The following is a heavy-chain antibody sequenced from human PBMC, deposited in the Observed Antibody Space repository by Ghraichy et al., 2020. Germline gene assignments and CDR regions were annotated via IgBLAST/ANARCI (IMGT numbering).Heavy chain of an antibody. D-gene: IGHD5-18*01. Sequence: GESLNISCAASGFTFRDYVIHWVRQAPGKGLEWVAVMSSDASIKIYTASVKGRFTISRDNFKNTLYLEMNSLTPEDTALYYCARDPIQSSPDYFDQWGQGTLVTVSS. CDR3: ARDPIQSSPDYFDQ. J-gene: IGHJ4*02. V-gene: IGHV3-30*03. CDR1: GFTFRDYV. CDR2: MSSDASIK.